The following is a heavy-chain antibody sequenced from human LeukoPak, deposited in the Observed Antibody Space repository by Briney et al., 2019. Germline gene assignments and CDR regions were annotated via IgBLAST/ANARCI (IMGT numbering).Heavy chain of an antibody. V-gene: IGHV3-9*01. J-gene: IGHJ4*02. CDR1: GFTFDDYA. Sequence: PGGSLRLSCAASGFTFDDYAMHWVRQAPGKGLEWVSGISWNSGSIGYADSVKGRFTISRDNAKNSLYLQMNSLRAEDTALYYCVKDKNYYDSSGYYRPEYFDYWGQGTLVTVSS. D-gene: IGHD3-22*01. CDR2: ISWNSGSI. CDR3: VKDKNYYDSSGYYRPEYFDY.